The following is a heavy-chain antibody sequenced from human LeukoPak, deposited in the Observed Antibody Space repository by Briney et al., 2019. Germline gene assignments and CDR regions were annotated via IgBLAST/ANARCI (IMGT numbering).Heavy chain of an antibody. J-gene: IGHJ4*02. V-gene: IGHV3-30*04. CDR3: AKDRGSTTVTTSLDY. D-gene: IGHD4-17*01. Sequence: GGSLRLSCAASGFTFSSYAMHWVRQAPGKGLEWVAVISYDGSNKYYADSVKGRFTISRDNSKNTLYLQMNSLRAEDTAVYYCAKDRGSTTVTTSLDYWGQGTLVTVSS. CDR1: GFTFSSYA. CDR2: ISYDGSNK.